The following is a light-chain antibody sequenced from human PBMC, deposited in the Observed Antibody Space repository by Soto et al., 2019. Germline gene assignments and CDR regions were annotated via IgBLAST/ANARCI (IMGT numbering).Light chain of an antibody. CDR2: GAS. J-gene: IGKJ2*01. Sequence: EIVMTQSPATLSVSPGERATLSCRASQNIGTNLAWYQQRPGQAPRLLVYGASTRATGIPARFSGSGSGTEFSLTISSLQSEDFAVYYCQQHSDWPPYTFGQGPKLEI. CDR1: QNIGTN. CDR3: QQHSDWPPYT. V-gene: IGKV3-15*01.